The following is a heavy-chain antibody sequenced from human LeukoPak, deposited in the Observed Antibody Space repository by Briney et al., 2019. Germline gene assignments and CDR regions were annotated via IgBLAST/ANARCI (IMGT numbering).Heavy chain of an antibody. CDR2: VYTGDNT. CDR3: ARENYYDSSGYQNFDY. J-gene: IGHJ4*02. CDR1: GFTVSDNY. D-gene: IGHD3-22*01. V-gene: IGHV3-53*01. Sequence: GGSLRLSCAASGFTVSDNYMSWVRQAPGKGLEWVSVVYTGDNTYYAGSVKGRFTISRDNSKNTLYLQMNSLRAEDTAVYYCARENYYDSSGYQNFDYWGQGTLVTVSS.